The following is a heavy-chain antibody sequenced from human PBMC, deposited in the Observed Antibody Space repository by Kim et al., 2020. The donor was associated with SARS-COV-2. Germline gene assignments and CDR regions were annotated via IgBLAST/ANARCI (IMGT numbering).Heavy chain of an antibody. V-gene: IGHV4-59*01. Sequence: SETLSLTCTVSGGSISSYYWSWIRQPPGKGLEWIGYIYYSGSTNYNPSLKSRVTISVDTSKNQFSLKLSSVTAADTAVYYCARDQGGDPYYFDYWGQGTLVTVSS. J-gene: IGHJ4*02. CDR2: IYYSGST. D-gene: IGHD3-16*01. CDR3: ARDQGGDPYYFDY. CDR1: GGSISSYY.